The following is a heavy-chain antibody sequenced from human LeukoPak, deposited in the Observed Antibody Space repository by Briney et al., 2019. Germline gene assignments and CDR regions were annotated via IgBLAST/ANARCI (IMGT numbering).Heavy chain of an antibody. CDR3: AKDRWYGGNSNGDH. J-gene: IGHJ4*02. V-gene: IGHV3-23*01. Sequence: GGSLRLSSAASGFTFSSYAMTWVRQAPGKGLAWVSAISGSGDSTCYADSVKGRFTISRDNSKNTVFLQMNSLRAEDTAVYYCAKDRWYGGNSNGDHWGQGTLVTVSS. D-gene: IGHD4-23*01. CDR1: GFTFSSYA. CDR2: ISGSGDST.